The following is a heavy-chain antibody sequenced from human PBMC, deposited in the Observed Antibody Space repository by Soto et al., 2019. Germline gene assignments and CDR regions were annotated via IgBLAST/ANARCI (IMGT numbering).Heavy chain of an antibody. CDR2: IKQDGSEK. CDR3: ASGLWTFQH. D-gene: IGHD3-10*01. V-gene: IGHV3-7*02. Sequence: EVQLVESGGGLVQPGGSLKLSCAASGFTFSGSAMHWVRQASGKGLEWVANIKQDGSEKYYVDSVKGRFTISRDNAKNSLYLQMNSLGAEDTAVYFCASGLWTFQHWGQGTLVTVSS. J-gene: IGHJ1*01. CDR1: GFTFSGSA.